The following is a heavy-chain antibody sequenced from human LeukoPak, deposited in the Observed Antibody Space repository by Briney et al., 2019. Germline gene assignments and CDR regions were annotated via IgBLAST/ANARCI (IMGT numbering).Heavy chain of an antibody. CDR2: INPNSGGT. Sequence: ASVNVSCKASGYTFTGYYMHWVRQAPGQGLEWMGRINPNSGGTNYAQKFQGRVTMTRDTSISTAYMELSRLRSDDTAVYYCARVGLRYFDWLFGYWGQGTLVTVSS. CDR1: GYTFTGYY. V-gene: IGHV1-2*06. J-gene: IGHJ4*02. CDR3: ARVGLRYFDWLFGY. D-gene: IGHD3-9*01.